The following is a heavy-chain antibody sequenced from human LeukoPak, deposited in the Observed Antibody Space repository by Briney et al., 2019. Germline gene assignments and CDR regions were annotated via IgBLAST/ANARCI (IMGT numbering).Heavy chain of an antibody. CDR1: GFTFSNAW. CDR3: ARVRPAPTTGKDDY. J-gene: IGHJ4*02. CDR2: INTDGSST. D-gene: IGHD4-11*01. Sequence: GGSLRLSCAASGFTFSNAWMSWVRQAPGKGLVWVSPINTDGSSTSYADSVKGRFTISRDNAKNTLYLQMNSLRAEDTAVYYCARVRPAPTTGKDDYWGQGTLVTVSS. V-gene: IGHV3-74*01.